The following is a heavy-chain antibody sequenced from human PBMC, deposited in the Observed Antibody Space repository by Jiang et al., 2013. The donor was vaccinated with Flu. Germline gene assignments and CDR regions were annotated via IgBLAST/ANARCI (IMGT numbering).Heavy chain of an antibody. V-gene: IGHV3-7*01. CDR3: AKDNWAQADIDAFDI. Sequence: SLRLSCAASGFTFSNYWMSWVRQAPGKGLEWVANINQDGSEKKYLDSVKGRFTISRDNAKNSVHLQMNSLRAEDTALYYCAKDNWAQADIDAFDIWGRGDNDHRVF. CDR1: GFTFSNYW. CDR2: INQDGSEK. D-gene: IGHD1-1*01. J-gene: IGHJ3*02.